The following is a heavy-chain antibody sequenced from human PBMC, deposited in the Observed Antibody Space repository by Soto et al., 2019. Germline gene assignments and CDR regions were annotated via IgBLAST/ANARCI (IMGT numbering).Heavy chain of an antibody. CDR1: GYTFTSYD. J-gene: IGHJ6*02. Sequence: ASVKVSCKASGYTFTSYDINWARQATGQGLEWMGWMNPNSGNTGYAQKFQGRVTMTRDTSISTAYMELSSLRSEDTAVYYCARGHSHYYDSSGYSGMDVWGQGTTVTVSS. CDR3: ARGHSHYYDSSGYSGMDV. V-gene: IGHV1-8*01. CDR2: MNPNSGNT. D-gene: IGHD3-22*01.